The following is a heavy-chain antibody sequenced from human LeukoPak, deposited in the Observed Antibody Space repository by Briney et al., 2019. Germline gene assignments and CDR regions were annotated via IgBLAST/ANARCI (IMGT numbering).Heavy chain of an antibody. CDR1: GDSVSSNSAA. D-gene: IGHD1-26*01. J-gene: IGHJ4*02. V-gene: IGHV6-1*01. CDR2: TYYRSKWYI. CDR3: ARGRSGSRCLDY. Sequence: SQTLSLTCALSGDSVSSNSAAWNWLRQSPSRGLEWLGRTYYRSKWYIDFAESVKSLITNNPDTSKNQFSLQLNSVTPEDTAVYYCARGRSGSRCLDYWGQGTLVTVSS.